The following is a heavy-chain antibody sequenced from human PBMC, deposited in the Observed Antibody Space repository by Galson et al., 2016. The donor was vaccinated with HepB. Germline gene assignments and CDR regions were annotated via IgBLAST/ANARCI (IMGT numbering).Heavy chain of an antibody. V-gene: IGHV3-21*01. Sequence: SLRLSCAASGFTFSRFTLMWVRQAPGKGLEWLSSVSSSGSFISYADSVRGRFTISRDNAKNSLYLQMNSLRAEDTAFYYCVRDPDAFHWGQGTLVIVSS. J-gene: IGHJ4*02. CDR3: VRDPDAFH. CDR2: VSSSGSFI. CDR1: GFTFSRFT. D-gene: IGHD1-14*01.